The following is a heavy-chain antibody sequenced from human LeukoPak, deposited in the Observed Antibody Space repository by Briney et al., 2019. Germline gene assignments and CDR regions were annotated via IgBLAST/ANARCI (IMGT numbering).Heavy chain of an antibody. CDR2: INPNSGGT. D-gene: IGHD1-26*01. CDR1: GYTFTGYY. Sequence: ASVTVSCTASGYTFTGYYMHWVRQAPGQGLEWMGWINPNSGGTNYAQKFQGRVNMNRDTSISTDYMELSRLRSEDTAVYYCARQLRSFGFDPWGQGTLVTVSS. J-gene: IGHJ5*02. CDR3: ARQLRSFGFDP. V-gene: IGHV1-2*02.